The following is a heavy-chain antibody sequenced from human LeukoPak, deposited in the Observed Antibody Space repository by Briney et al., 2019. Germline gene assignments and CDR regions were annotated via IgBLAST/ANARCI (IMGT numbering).Heavy chain of an antibody. CDR3: ARGVAGIRY. V-gene: IGHV4-61*01. CDR2: IYYSGST. Sequence: PSETLSLTCTVSGDSVSSGSYYWSWIRQPPGKGLEWIGFIYYSGSTNYNPSLKSRVTISVDTSKNQFSLKLSSVTAADTAVYYCARGVAGIRYWGQGTLVTVSS. CDR1: GDSVSSGSYY. J-gene: IGHJ4*02. D-gene: IGHD6-19*01.